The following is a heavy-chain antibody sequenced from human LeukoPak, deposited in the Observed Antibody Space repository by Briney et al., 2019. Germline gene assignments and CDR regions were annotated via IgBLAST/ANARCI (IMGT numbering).Heavy chain of an antibody. CDR3: ARGVYCSGGSCSGWGFDY. CDR1: GYTFASYY. D-gene: IGHD2-15*01. J-gene: IGHJ4*02. CDR2: INPSGGST. Sequence: ASVKVSCKASGYTFASYYMHWVRQAPGQGLEWMGIINPSGGSTSYAQKFQGRVTMTRDTSTSTVYMELSSLRSEDTAVYYCARGVYCSGGSCSGWGFDYWGQGTLVTVSS. V-gene: IGHV1-46*01.